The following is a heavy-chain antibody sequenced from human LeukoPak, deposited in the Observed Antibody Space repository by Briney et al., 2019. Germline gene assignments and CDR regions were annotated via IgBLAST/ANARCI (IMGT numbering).Heavy chain of an antibody. Sequence: SETLSLTCTVSGGSISGSSYYWGWIRQPPGKGLEWIGSIYYSGSTYYNPSLKSRVTISVDTSKNQFSLKLSSVTAADTAVYYCARGGIYGDSYFDYWGQGTLVTVSS. CDR2: IYYSGST. D-gene: IGHD4-17*01. J-gene: IGHJ4*02. CDR1: GGSISGSSYY. CDR3: ARGGIYGDSYFDY. V-gene: IGHV4-39*07.